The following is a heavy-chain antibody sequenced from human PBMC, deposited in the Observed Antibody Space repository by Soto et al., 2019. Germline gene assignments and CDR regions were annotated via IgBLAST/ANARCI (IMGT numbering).Heavy chain of an antibody. CDR1: GFTFSNYP. D-gene: IGHD1-1*01. Sequence: GGSLRLSCAASGFTFSNYPMHWVRQAPGKGLESVSAISGNGGSTYYANSVKGRFTISRDNSKNTLYLQMGRLRADDMALYYCASEGPPGTNASWGQGTLVTVDS. CDR3: ASEGPPGTNAS. J-gene: IGHJ4*02. V-gene: IGHV3-64*01. CDR2: ISGNGGST.